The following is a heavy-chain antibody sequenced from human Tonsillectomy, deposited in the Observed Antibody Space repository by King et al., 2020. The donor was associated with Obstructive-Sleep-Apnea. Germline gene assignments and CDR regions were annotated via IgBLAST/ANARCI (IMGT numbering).Heavy chain of an antibody. D-gene: IGHD3-10*01. Sequence: GQLVESGAEVKKPGASVKVSCKASGYTFTGYYMHWVRQAPGQGLEWMGWINPNSGGTNYAQKFQGWVTMTRDTSISTAYMELSRLRSDDTAVYYCARDVGYGSGSYYNPLYYYYYYGMDVWGQGTTVTVSS. CDR3: ARDVGYGSGSYYNPLYYYYYYGMDV. CDR1: GYTFTGYY. J-gene: IGHJ6*02. CDR2: INPNSGGT. V-gene: IGHV1-2*04.